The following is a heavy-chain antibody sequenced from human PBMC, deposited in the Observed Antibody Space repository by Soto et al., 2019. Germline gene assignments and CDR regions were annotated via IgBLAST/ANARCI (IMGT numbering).Heavy chain of an antibody. J-gene: IGHJ4*02. CDR1: GFPFCSYA. V-gene: IGHV3-48*02. Sequence: DVQLVGSGGGLVQPGGSLRLSCVASGFPFCSYAMHWVRQAPGKGLEWISYINGASTTTFYADSVKGRFTVSRDNAKNSVYLQMSSLRHEDTAFYYCARDLSHWGQGMLVTVSS. CDR2: INGASTTT. CDR3: ARDLSH.